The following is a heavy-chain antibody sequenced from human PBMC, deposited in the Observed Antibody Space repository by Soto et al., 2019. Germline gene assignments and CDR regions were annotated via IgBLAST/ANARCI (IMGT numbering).Heavy chain of an antibody. J-gene: IGHJ4*02. CDR3: ARTRITMVRGVITKYYFDY. D-gene: IGHD3-10*01. Sequence: EVQLVESGGGLVQPGGSLRLSCAASGFTVSSNYMSWVRQAPGKGLEWVSVIYSGGSTYYADSVKGRFTISRHNSKNTLYLQMNSLRAEDTAVYYCARTRITMVRGVITKYYFDYWGQGTLVTVSS. V-gene: IGHV3-53*04. CDR1: GFTVSSNY. CDR2: IYSGGST.